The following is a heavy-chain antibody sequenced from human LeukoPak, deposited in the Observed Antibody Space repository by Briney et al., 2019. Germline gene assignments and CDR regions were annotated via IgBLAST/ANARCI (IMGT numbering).Heavy chain of an antibody. V-gene: IGHV3-48*04. CDR2: IDNRGDTI. Sequence: GGSLRLSCAASGFTFSGYSMNWVRQAPGKGLEWVSSIDNRGDTIYYADSVKGRFTISRDNTNNSLYLQMNSLRAEDTAVYYCARAVQWQYYDSSGYRPHREYYFDYWGQGALVTVSS. CDR1: GFTFSGYS. CDR3: ARAVQWQYYDSSGYRPHREYYFDY. D-gene: IGHD3-22*01. J-gene: IGHJ4*02.